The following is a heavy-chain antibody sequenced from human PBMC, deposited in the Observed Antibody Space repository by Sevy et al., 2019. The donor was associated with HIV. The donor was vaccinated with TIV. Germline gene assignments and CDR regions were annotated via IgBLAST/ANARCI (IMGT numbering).Heavy chain of an antibody. CDR3: ARGMGLWSGYYLDY. Sequence: GWSLRLSCAPSGFTFSSYNMNWVRQAPGKGLEWISHISATSSAISYADSVRGRFTISRDNAKNSLYLEMNDLRAEDTAVYYCARGMGLWSGYYLDYWGQGTLVTVSS. D-gene: IGHD3-3*01. CDR1: GFTFSSYN. V-gene: IGHV3-48*01. CDR2: ISATSSAI. J-gene: IGHJ4*02.